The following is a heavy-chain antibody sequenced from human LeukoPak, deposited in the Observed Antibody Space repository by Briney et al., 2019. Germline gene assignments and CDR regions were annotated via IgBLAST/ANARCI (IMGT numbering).Heavy chain of an antibody. J-gene: IGHJ5*02. Sequence: ASVKVSCRASGYTFTGYYMHWVRQAPGQGLEWMGWINPNSGGTNYAQKFRGWVTMTRDTSISTAYMELSRLRSDDTAVYYCARDTGALWFGEPNWFDPWGQGTLVTVSS. V-gene: IGHV1-2*04. D-gene: IGHD3-10*01. CDR1: GYTFTGYY. CDR3: ARDTGALWFGEPNWFDP. CDR2: INPNSGGT.